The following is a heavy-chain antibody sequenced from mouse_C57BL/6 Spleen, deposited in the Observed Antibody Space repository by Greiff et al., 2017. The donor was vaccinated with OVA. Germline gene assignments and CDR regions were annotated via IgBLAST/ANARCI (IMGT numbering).Heavy chain of an antibody. CDR3: ASPWGQR. J-gene: IGHJ4*01. CDR1: GFTFSDYY. D-gene: IGHD3-3*01. CDR2: ISNGGGST. V-gene: IGHV5-12*01. Sequence: EVKVVESGGGLVQPGGSLKLSCAASGFTFSDYYMYWVRQTPEKRLEWVAYISNGGGSTYYPDTVKGRFTISRDNAKNTLYLQMSRLKSEDTAMYYCASPWGQRWGQGTSVTVSS.